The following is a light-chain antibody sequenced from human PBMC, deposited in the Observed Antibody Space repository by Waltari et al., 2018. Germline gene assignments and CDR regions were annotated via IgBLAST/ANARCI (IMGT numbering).Light chain of an antibody. CDR3: SSYADSNNLV. CDR2: EVS. V-gene: IGLV2-8*01. CDR1: SSDVGGYNY. Sequence: QSALTQPPSASGSPGQSVTISCTGTSSDVGGYNYVSCYRRHPGKAPKLLISEVSKRPSEVPDRFSGSKSGNTASLPVSGLQAEDEADYYCSSYADSNNLVFGGGTKLTVL. J-gene: IGLJ3*02.